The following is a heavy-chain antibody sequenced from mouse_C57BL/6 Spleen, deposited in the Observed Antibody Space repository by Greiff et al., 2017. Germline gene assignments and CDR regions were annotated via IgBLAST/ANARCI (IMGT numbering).Heavy chain of an antibody. V-gene: IGHV1-81*01. CDR3: LVTTVYAMDY. J-gene: IGHJ4*01. D-gene: IGHD1-1*01. Sequence: VQLQQPGAELARPGASVKLSCKASGYTFTSYGISWVKQRTGQGLEWIGELYPRSGNTYYNQKFKGKATLTADISSSPAYMELRSLTSAVSAVYFCLVTTVYAMDYWGQGTSVTVSS. CDR2: LYPRSGNT. CDR1: GYTFTSYG.